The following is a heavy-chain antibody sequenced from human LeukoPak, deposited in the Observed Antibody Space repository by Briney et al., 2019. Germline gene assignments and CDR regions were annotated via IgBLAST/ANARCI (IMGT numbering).Heavy chain of an antibody. V-gene: IGHV3-30*18. CDR1: GFTFSSYG. J-gene: IGHJ1*01. CDR3: AEAYGQQGGYFQH. D-gene: IGHD6-13*01. CDR2: ISYDGSNK. Sequence: LGGSPRLSCAASGFTFSSYGMHWVRQAPGKGLEWVAVISYDGSNKYFADSVKGRFTISRDNSKNTLYLQMNSLTTEDTAVYYCAEAYGQQGGYFQHWGEGTLVTFSS.